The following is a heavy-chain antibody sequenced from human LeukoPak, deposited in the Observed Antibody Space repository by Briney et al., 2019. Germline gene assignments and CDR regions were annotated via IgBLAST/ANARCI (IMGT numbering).Heavy chain of an antibody. D-gene: IGHD3-22*01. J-gene: IGHJ4*02. CDR1: GFTFSSYS. V-gene: IGHV3-21*01. Sequence: GGSLRLSCAASGFTFSSYSMNWVRQAPGKGLEWVSSISSTSSYIYYADSVKGRFTISRDNAKNSLYLQMNSLRAEDTAVYYCARDRYYYDSSGFGYWGQGTLVTVSS. CDR2: ISSTSSYI. CDR3: ARDRYYYDSSGFGY.